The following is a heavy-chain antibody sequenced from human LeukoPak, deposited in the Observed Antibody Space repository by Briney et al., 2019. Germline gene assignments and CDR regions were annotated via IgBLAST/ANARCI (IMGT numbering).Heavy chain of an antibody. Sequence: GGSLRLSCAASGFTFSNYAMHWVRQAPGKGLEWVAVISYDGSNKYYADSVKGRFTISRDNSKNTLYLQMNSLRAEDTAVYYCARGVAAALGSFDYWGQGTLVTVSS. CDR2: ISYDGSNK. V-gene: IGHV3-30*04. J-gene: IGHJ4*02. CDR3: ARGVAAALGSFDY. CDR1: GFTFSNYA. D-gene: IGHD6-13*01.